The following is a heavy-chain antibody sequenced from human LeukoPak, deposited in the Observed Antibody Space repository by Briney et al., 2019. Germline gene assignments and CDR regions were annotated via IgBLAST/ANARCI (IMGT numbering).Heavy chain of an antibody. CDR1: GFTFSSYA. D-gene: IGHD5-24*01. Sequence: GGSLRLSCAASGFTFSSYAMHWVRQAPGKGLEWVPYISSSSSTIYYADSVKGRFTISRDNAKNSLYLQTNSLRDEDTAVYYCARASFQRWLQLGGDWGQGALVTVSS. CDR2: ISSSSSTI. CDR3: ARASFQRWLQLGGD. J-gene: IGHJ4*02. V-gene: IGHV3-48*02.